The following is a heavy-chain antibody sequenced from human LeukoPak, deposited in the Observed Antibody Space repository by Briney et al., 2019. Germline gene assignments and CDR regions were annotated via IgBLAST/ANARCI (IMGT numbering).Heavy chain of an antibody. CDR1: GGSFSGYY. CDR2: INHSGST. J-gene: IGHJ4*02. Sequence: SETLSLTCAVYGGSFSGYYWSWIRQPPGKGLEWIGEINHSGSTNYNPSLKSRVTISVDTSKNQFSLKLSSVTAADTAVYYCARRGWSPRQGDFDYWGQGTLVTVSS. CDR3: ARRGWSPRQGDFDY. D-gene: IGHD3-22*01. V-gene: IGHV4-34*01.